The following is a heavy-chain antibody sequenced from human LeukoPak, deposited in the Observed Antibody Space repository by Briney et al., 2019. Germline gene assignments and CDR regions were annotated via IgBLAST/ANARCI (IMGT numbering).Heavy chain of an antibody. V-gene: IGHV3-21*01. CDR3: ARERWNYFDY. CDR2: ISSSSSYI. Sequence: GGSLRLSCAASGVTFSSYSMNWVRQAPGKGLEWVSSISSSSSYIYYADSVKGRFTISRDNAKNSLYLQMNSLRDEDTAVYYCARERWNYFDYWGQGTLVTVSS. CDR1: GVTFSSYS. J-gene: IGHJ4*02. D-gene: IGHD4-23*01.